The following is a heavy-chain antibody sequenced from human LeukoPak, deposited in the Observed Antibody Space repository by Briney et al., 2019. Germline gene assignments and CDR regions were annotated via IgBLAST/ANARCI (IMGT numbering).Heavy chain of an antibody. J-gene: IGHJ3*01. D-gene: IGHD1-26*01. CDR2: ISWNSGSI. V-gene: IGHV3-9*01. Sequence: PGGSLRLSCAASGFTFDDYAMHWVRQAPGKGLEWVSGISWNSGSIGYADSVKGRFTISRDNAKNSLYLQMNSLRAEDTALYYCAKDITGWYSGSWETWGQGTMVTVSS. CDR1: GFTFDDYA. CDR3: AKDITGWYSGSWET.